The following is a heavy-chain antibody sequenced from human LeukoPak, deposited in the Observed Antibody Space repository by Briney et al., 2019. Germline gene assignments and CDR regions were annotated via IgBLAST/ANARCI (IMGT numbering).Heavy chain of an antibody. J-gene: IGHJ4*02. D-gene: IGHD5-18*01. CDR3: AKDVPGYSYGTFDY. CDR2: ISGSGGTI. Sequence: GGSLRLSCAASGFTFSSYAMSWVRQAPGKGLEWVSAISGSGGTIYYADSVKGRFTISRDNSKNTLYLQMNSLRAEDTAVYYCAKDVPGYSYGTFDYWGQGTLVTVSS. V-gene: IGHV3-23*01. CDR1: GFTFSSYA.